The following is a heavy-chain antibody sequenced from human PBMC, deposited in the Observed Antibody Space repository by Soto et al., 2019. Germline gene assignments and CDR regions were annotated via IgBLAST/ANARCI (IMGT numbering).Heavy chain of an antibody. CDR1: GGSISSYY. J-gene: IGHJ6*02. Sequence: SETLSLTYTVSGGSISSYYWSWIRQPPGKGLEWIGYIYYSGSTNYNPSLKSRVTISVDTSKNQFSLKLSSVTAADTAVYYCARGHDSSGYYYGYYYYGMDVWGQGTTGTVSS. CDR3: ARGHDSSGYYYGYYYYGMDV. CDR2: IYYSGST. D-gene: IGHD3-22*01. V-gene: IGHV4-59*01.